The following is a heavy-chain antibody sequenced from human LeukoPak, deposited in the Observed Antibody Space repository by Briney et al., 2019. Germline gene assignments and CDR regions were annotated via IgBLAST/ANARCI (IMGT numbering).Heavy chain of an antibody. D-gene: IGHD5-12*01. CDR2: IDTSGNT. CDR1: GGSISIYR. Sequence: SETLSLTCTLSGGSISIYRWSWIRQPAGKGLEWMGRIDTSGNTNYNPSLKSRVTMSVDTSKNQFSLKLSSVTAADTAVYYCARDGYSAHDGLWGQGTLVTVSS. V-gene: IGHV4-4*07. CDR3: ARDGYSAHDGL. J-gene: IGHJ4*02.